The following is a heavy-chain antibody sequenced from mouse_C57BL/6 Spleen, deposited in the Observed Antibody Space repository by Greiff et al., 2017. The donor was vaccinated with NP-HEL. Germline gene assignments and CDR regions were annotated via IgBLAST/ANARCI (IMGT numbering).Heavy chain of an antibody. D-gene: IGHD2-5*01. CDR2: ILPGSGSN. Sequence: QVQLQQSGAELMKPGASVKLSCKATGYTFTGYWIEWVKQRPGHGLEWIGEILPGSGSNNYNEKFKGKATFTADTSSNTAYMQLSSLTTEDSAIYYCARNGYDLSNYGWFAYWGQGTLVTVSA. V-gene: IGHV1-9*01. CDR3: ARNGYDLSNYGWFAY. CDR1: GYTFTGYW. J-gene: IGHJ3*01.